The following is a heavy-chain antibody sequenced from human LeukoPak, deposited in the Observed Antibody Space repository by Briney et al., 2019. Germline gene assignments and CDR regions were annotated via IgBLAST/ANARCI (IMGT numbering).Heavy chain of an antibody. Sequence: GGSLRLSCAASGFTFSSYAMSWVRQAPGKGLEWVSAISGSGGSTYYADSVKGRFTIARDNSKNTLYLQMNSLRAEDTAVYYCAKDGYSYGSSLIDYWGQGTLVTVSS. CDR1: GFTFSSYA. CDR2: ISGSGGST. CDR3: AKDGYSYGSSLIDY. J-gene: IGHJ4*02. D-gene: IGHD5-18*01. V-gene: IGHV3-23*01.